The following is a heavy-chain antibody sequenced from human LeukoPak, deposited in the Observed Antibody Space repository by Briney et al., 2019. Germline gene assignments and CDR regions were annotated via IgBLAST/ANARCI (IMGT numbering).Heavy chain of an antibody. J-gene: IGHJ4*02. D-gene: IGHD7-27*01. CDR3: ARDLGPEGYFDY. Sequence: ASVKVSCKASGGTFSSYAISWVRQAPGQGLEWMGRIIPIFGTANYAQKFQGRVTITTDESTSTAYMELSSLRSEDTAVYYCARDLGPEGYFDYWGQGTLVTVSS. CDR1: GGTFSSYA. CDR2: IIPIFGTA. V-gene: IGHV1-69*05.